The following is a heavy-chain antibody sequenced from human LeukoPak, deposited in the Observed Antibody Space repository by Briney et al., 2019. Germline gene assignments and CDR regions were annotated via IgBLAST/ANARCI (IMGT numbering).Heavy chain of an antibody. CDR1: GGTFSSYA. Sequence: SVKVSCKASGGTFSSYAISWVRQAPGQGLEWMGRIIPIFGTANYAQKFQGRVTITADESTSTAYMELSSLRSEDTAVYYCASTVVPAKDGAFDIWGQGTMVTVSS. CDR3: ASTVVPAKDGAFDI. D-gene: IGHD2-2*01. CDR2: IIPIFGTA. V-gene: IGHV1-69*13. J-gene: IGHJ3*02.